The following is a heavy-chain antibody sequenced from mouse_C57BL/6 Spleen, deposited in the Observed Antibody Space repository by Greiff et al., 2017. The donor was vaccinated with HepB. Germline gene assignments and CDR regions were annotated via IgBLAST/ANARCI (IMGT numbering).Heavy chain of an antibody. CDR3: ARGGTGTRYFDY. D-gene: IGHD4-1*01. CDR2: ISSGSSTI. J-gene: IGHJ2*01. Sequence: EVHLVESGGGLVKPGGSLKLSCAASGFTFSDYGMHWVRQAPEKGLEWVAYISSGSSTIYYADTVKGRFTISRDNAKNTLFLQMTSLRSEDTAMYYCARGGTGTRYFDYWGQGTTLTVSS. V-gene: IGHV5-17*01. CDR1: GFTFSDYG.